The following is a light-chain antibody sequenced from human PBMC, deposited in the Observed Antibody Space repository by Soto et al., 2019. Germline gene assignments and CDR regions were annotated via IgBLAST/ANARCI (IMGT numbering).Light chain of an antibody. CDR2: GAS. V-gene: IGKV3-20*01. J-gene: IGKJ5*01. CDR1: QSVSSN. CDR3: QQYVISVT. Sequence: EIVLTQSPGALSLSPGERATLSCRASQSVSSNLVWYQQKPGQAPRLLIYGASNRATGIPERFSGSGSGTDFTLTISRLEPQDSAIYYCQQYVISVTFGQGTRLEIK.